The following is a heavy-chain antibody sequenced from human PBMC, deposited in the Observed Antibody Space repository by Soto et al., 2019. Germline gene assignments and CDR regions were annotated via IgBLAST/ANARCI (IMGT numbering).Heavy chain of an antibody. Sequence: GGSLRLSCAASGFTFSTYSMNWVRQAPGKGLEWVSYISSSSTYIYYADSVKGRYTISRDNAKNSLYLQMNSLRAEDTAVYYCLIAVAGSFAPDYWGQGTLVTVSS. CDR3: LIAVAGSFAPDY. J-gene: IGHJ4*02. V-gene: IGHV3-21*01. D-gene: IGHD6-19*01. CDR2: ISSSSTYI. CDR1: GFTFSTYS.